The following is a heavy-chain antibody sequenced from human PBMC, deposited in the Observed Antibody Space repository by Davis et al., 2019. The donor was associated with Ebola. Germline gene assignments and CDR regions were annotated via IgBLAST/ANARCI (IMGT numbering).Heavy chain of an antibody. V-gene: IGHV3-9*01. D-gene: IGHD1-26*01. J-gene: IGHJ6*03. CDR2: ITWNSGRV. CDR3: ARGGSYHMDV. Sequence: SLKISCAASGFRFNDYAMHWVRQVPGKGLEWVAGITWNSGRVAYADSVKGRFIISRDNAKNTLYLQMNSLGAEDTAVYYCARGGSYHMDVWGKGTTVTVSS. CDR1: GFRFNDYA.